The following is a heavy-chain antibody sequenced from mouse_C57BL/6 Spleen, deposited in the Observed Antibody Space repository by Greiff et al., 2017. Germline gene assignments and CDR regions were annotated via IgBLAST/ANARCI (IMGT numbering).Heavy chain of an antibody. D-gene: IGHD1-1*01. CDR2: INPNNGGT. Sequence: VQLQQSGPELVKPGASVKIPCKASGYTFTDYNMDWVKQSHGKSLEWIGDINPNNGGTIYNQKFKGKATLTVDKSSSTAYMELRSLTSEDTAVYFCEREGLLYYAMDYWGQGTSVTVSS. V-gene: IGHV1-18*01. J-gene: IGHJ4*01. CDR1: GYTFTDYN. CDR3: EREGLLYYAMDY.